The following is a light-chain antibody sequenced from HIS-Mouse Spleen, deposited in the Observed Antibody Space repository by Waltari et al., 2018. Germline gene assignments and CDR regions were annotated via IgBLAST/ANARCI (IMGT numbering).Light chain of an antibody. CDR2: GAS. CDR1: QSVSSSY. J-gene: IGKJ1*01. Sequence: EIVLTQSPGTLSLSPGERATLSCRASQSVSSSYLAQYQQKPVQAPRLLIYGASSRATGIPARFSGSGSWTDFTLTISILEPEDFAVYYCQQYGSSPGTFGQGTKVEIK. CDR3: QQYGSSPGT. V-gene: IGKV3-20*01.